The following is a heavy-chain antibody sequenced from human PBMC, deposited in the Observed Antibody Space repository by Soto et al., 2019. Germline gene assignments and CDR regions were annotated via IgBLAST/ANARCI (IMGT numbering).Heavy chain of an antibody. Sequence: PSETLSLTCTVSGGSISSGGYYWSWIRQHPGKGLEWIGYIHHSGSTKYNPSLKSRVTISVDTSKNQFSLKLSSVTAADTAVYYCAIITGARGWFDPWGQGSLVTVSS. CDR3: AIITGARGWFDP. J-gene: IGHJ5*02. D-gene: IGHD1-26*01. CDR2: IHHSGST. CDR1: GGSISSGGYY. V-gene: IGHV4-61*08.